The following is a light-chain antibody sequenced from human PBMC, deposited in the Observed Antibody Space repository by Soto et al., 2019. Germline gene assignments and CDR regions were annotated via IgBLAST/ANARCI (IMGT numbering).Light chain of an antibody. CDR3: SSYTSSSTS. V-gene: IGLV2-14*01. CDR1: SSDVGGYNY. CDR2: EVS. J-gene: IGLJ2*01. Sequence: QSALTQPASVSGSPGQSITISCTGTSSDVGGYNYVSWYQQHPGKAPKLMIYEVSNWPSGVSNRFSGSKSGNTASLTISGLQAEDEADYYCSSYTSSSTSFGGGTKLTVL.